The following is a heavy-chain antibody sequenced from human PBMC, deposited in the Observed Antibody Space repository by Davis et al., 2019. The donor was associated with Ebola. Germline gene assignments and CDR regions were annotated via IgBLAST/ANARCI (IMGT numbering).Heavy chain of an antibody. J-gene: IGHJ6*04. D-gene: IGHD6-13*01. CDR2: IHSDGTST. CDR3: ARDPGSSWYFMDV. V-gene: IGHV3-74*01. Sequence: GESLKISCAASGFSFSSTWMHWVRQAPGKGLVWVSRIHSDGTSTIYTDSVKGRFTISRDNAKNTLYLQMNSLRAEDTAVYYCARDPGSSWYFMDVWGKGTTVAVSS. CDR1: GFSFSSTW.